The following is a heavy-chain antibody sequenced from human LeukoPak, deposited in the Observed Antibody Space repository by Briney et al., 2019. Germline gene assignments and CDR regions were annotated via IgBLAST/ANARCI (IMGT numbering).Heavy chain of an antibody. CDR2: IIPILGIA. CDR3: TSAYIAVAGIYY. Sequence: SVTVSCKASGGTFSSYAISWVRQAPGQGLEWMGRIIPILGIANYAQKFQGRVTITADKSTSTAYMELSSLRSEDTAVYYCTSAYIAVAGIYYWGQGTLVTVSS. V-gene: IGHV1-69*04. CDR1: GGTFSSYA. J-gene: IGHJ4*02. D-gene: IGHD6-19*01.